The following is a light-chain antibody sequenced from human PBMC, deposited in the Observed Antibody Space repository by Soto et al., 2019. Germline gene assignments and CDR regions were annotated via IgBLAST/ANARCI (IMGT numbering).Light chain of an antibody. J-gene: IGKJ4*01. Sequence: DVVLTQSPLSLPVTPGEPASISCRSSQSLLYSNGYIYLDWYVQKPGQSPQLLIFLGSNPGPRVPCRFRWQLSRTDFTLSISRVEADDVGVYYCMQSRQIPRTFGGGTKVEIK. V-gene: IGKV2-28*01. CDR1: QSLLYSNGYIY. CDR3: MQSRQIPRT. CDR2: LGS.